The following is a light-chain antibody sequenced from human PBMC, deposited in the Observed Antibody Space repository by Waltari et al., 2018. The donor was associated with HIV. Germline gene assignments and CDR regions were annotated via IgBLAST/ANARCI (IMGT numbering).Light chain of an antibody. CDR2: DAS. CDR1: QNISYY. CDR3: QQRSAWPLT. V-gene: IGKV3-11*01. Sequence: IVLTTSPATLSFSPGERVPLPCRASQNISYYLAWYQQKPGQAPRPLIYDASNRTTGIPARFSGSGSGTDFSLTISSLEPEDLGVYYCQQRSAWPLTFGGGTKVEIK. J-gene: IGKJ4*01.